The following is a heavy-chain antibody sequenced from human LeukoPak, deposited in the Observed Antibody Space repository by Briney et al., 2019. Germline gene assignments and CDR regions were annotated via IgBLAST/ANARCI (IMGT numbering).Heavy chain of an antibody. CDR1: GFTFSSYA. D-gene: IGHD3-10*01. Sequence: PGGSLRLSRAASGFTFSSYAMSWVRQAPGKGLEWVSGISDSGGSTYYADSVKGRFTISRDDSKNTLYLQMNRLRAEDTALYYCAKAATFYYGSDLWGQGILVAVSS. CDR2: ISDSGGST. CDR3: AKAATFYYGSDL. J-gene: IGHJ4*02. V-gene: IGHV3-23*01.